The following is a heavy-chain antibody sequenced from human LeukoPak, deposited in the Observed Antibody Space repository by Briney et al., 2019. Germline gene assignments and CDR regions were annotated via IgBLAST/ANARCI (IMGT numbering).Heavy chain of an antibody. CDR1: GSTFSSYA. Sequence: GGSVRLSCAVSGSTFSSYAMTWVRQAPGKGLEWVSAMSSGGSSTYYADSVKGRFTISRDNSKNTLYLQMNSLRAEDTAVYYCAKARSGYDFDYWGQGTLVTVSS. D-gene: IGHD5-12*01. CDR2: MSSGGSST. J-gene: IGHJ4*02. CDR3: AKARSGYDFDY. V-gene: IGHV3-23*01.